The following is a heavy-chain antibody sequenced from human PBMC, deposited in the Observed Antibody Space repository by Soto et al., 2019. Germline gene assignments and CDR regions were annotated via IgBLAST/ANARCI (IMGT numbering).Heavy chain of an antibody. J-gene: IGHJ4*02. V-gene: IGHV4-4*07. CDR1: GASISSYY. CDR2: IYTSGST. Sequence: TLSLTCTVAGASISSYYWSWIRQPAGKGLEWIGRIYTSGSTNYNPSLKSRVTMSVDTSRNQFSLKLSSVTAADTAVYYCAREAYYGSRTIDYWGQGTLVTVSS. CDR3: AREAYYGSRTIDY. D-gene: IGHD3-10*01.